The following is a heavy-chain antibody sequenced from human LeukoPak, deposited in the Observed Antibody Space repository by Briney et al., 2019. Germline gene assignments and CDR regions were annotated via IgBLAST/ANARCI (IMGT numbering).Heavy chain of an antibody. Sequence: SETLSLTCTVSGGSISSSSYYWGWIRQPPGKGLEWIGSIYYSGSTYYNPSLKSRVTISVDTSKNQFSLKLSSVTAADTAVYYCARARRIAAAGIFDYWGQGTLVTVSS. CDR3: ARARRIAAAGIFDY. CDR1: GGSISSSSYY. D-gene: IGHD6-13*01. J-gene: IGHJ4*02. V-gene: IGHV4-39*07. CDR2: IYYSGST.